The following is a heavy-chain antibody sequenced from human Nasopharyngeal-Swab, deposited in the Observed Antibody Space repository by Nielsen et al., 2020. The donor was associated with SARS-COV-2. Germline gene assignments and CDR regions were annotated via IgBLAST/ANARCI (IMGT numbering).Heavy chain of an antibody. CDR2: VSHDGSNK. V-gene: IGHV3-30*03. CDR3: VHCSGGSCYSGFDH. CDR1: GFTLSSYD. D-gene: IGHD2-15*01. Sequence: GESLKIYCAASGFTLSSYDMHWVRQAPGKGLEWVAVVSHDGSNKYYADSVKGRFTISRDNSKNTLFLQMSSLGGEETAVYYCVHCSGGSCYSGFDHWGQGTLVTVSS. J-gene: IGHJ4*02.